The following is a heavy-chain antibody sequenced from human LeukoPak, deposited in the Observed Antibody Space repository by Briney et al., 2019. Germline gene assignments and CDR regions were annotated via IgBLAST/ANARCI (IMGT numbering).Heavy chain of an antibody. D-gene: IGHD3-3*01. V-gene: IGHV4-59*12. J-gene: IGHJ4*02. CDR1: GGSISSYY. Sequence: KPSETLSLTCTVSGGSISSYYWSWIRQPPGKGLEWIGYIYYSGSTNYNPSLKSRVTISVDTSKNQFSLKLSSVTAADTAVYYCAGECLRFLEWSIDYWGQGTLVTVSS. CDR2: IYYSGST. CDR3: AGECLRFLEWSIDY.